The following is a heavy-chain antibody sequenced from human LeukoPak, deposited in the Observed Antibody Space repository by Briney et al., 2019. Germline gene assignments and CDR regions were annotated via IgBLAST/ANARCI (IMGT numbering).Heavy chain of an antibody. J-gene: IGHJ4*02. Sequence: PGGSLRLSCATSGFTLSSFWMHWVRQPPGKGLVWVSRINSDGTDTNYADSAKGRFTISRDNTKNTVYLQMNSLGAEDTAVYYCARGAWGYSVHFGNWGQGALVTVSS. D-gene: IGHD3-16*01. V-gene: IGHV3-74*01. CDR2: INSDGTDT. CDR3: ARGAWGYSVHFGN. CDR1: GFTLSSFW.